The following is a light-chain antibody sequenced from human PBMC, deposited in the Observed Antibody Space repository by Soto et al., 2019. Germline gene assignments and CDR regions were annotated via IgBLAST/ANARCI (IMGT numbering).Light chain of an antibody. CDR2: GAS. V-gene: IGKV3D-15*01. CDR3: QHYTYWPFT. Sequence: EIVLTQSPATLSMSPGERATLSCRASESVSTYLAWFQQKPGQAPRLLIYGASTRATGVPARFSGSGSGTEFTLTISSLESDDSAVYYCQHYTYWPFTFGQGTKVDIK. J-gene: IGKJ2*01. CDR1: ESVSTY.